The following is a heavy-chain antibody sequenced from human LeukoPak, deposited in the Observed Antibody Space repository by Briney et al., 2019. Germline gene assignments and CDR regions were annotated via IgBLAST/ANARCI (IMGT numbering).Heavy chain of an antibody. V-gene: IGHV3-30*02. D-gene: IGHD3-10*01. CDR1: GFTFSSYG. J-gene: IGHJ4*02. Sequence: SGGSLRLSCAASGFTFSSYGMHWVRQAPGKGLEWVAFIRYDGSNKYYADSVKGRFTISRDNSKNTLYLQMNSLRAEDTAVYYCAKDSRWLGELFTFYFDYWGQGTPVTVSS. CDR3: AKDSRWLGELFTFYFDY. CDR2: IRYDGSNK.